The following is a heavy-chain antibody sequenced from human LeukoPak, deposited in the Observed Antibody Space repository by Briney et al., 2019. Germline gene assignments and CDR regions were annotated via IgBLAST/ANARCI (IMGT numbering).Heavy chain of an antibody. CDR1: GFTFSSYG. Sequence: GGSLRLSCAASGFTFSSYGMHWVRQAPGKGLEWVAVISYDGSNKYYADSVKGRFTISRDNSKNTLYLQMNSLRAEDTAVYYCAKEAVVRGGGGPADYWGQGTLVTVSS. V-gene: IGHV3-30*18. J-gene: IGHJ4*02. CDR2: ISYDGSNK. CDR3: AKEAVVRGGGGPADY. D-gene: IGHD3-10*01.